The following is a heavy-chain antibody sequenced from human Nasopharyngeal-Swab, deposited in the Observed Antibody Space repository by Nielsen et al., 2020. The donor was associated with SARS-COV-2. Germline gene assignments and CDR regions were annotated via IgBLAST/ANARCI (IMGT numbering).Heavy chain of an antibody. CDR3: AKGVGYGDTGCFDE. V-gene: IGHV3-23*01. D-gene: IGHD4-17*01. Sequence: GGPLRLSCVASGFTYSTYAMNWVRQAPGKGLEWVSGISGSGGNTYYADSVKGRFTISRDNSMETLYLQMNSLRVEDTAVYYCAKGVGYGDTGCFDEWGQGTLVSASS. CDR2: ISGSGGNT. J-gene: IGHJ4*02. CDR1: GFTYSTYA.